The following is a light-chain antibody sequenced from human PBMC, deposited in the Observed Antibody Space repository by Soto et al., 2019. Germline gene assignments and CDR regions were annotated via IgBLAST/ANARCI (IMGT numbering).Light chain of an antibody. CDR3: QQFGNLPRT. CDR2: DAS. V-gene: IGKV1-33*01. Sequence: DIQMTQSPSSLSASMGERVSITCQASQDIGNYLNWYQQKPGEAPKLLIHDASILETGVPSRFSGSGSGTHFIFTISSLQPQDTGTFYCQQFGNLPRTFGRGTKLDIK. J-gene: IGKJ2*01. CDR1: QDIGNY.